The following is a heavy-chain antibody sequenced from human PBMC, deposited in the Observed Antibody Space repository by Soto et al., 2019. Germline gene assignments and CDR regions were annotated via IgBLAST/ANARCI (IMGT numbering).Heavy chain of an antibody. J-gene: IGHJ4*02. CDR3: ARGGFNYYDSSGPFDY. D-gene: IGHD3-22*01. CDR2: IWYDGSNK. V-gene: IGHV3-33*01. CDR1: GFTFSSYG. Sequence: GGSLRLSCAASGFTFSSYGMHWVRQAPGKGLEWVAVIWYDGSNKYYADSVKGRFTISRDNSKNTLYLQMNSLRAEDTAVYYCARGGFNYYDSSGPFDYWGQGTLVTVSS.